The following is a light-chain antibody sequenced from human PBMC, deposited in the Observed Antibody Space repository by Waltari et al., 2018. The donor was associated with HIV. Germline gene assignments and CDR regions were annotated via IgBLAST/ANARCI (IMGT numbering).Light chain of an antibody. CDR2: DVA. V-gene: IGLV2-14*03. CDR3: CSYTSSDTWV. J-gene: IGLJ3*02. Sequence: QSALTQPASVSGSPGQSLTVSCSGSGKDVGAYDSVSWFQQHPDKAPQLLIFDVAKRPSGISARFSGSKSGNTASLTISGLQPEDEADYFCCSYTSSDTWVFGGGTKVTVL. CDR1: GKDVGAYDS.